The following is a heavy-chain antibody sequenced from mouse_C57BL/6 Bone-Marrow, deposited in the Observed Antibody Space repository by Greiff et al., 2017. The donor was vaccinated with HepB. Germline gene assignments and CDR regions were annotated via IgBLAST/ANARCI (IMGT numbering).Heavy chain of an antibody. CDR3: ARRGPYGSRDYFDY. D-gene: IGHD1-1*01. Sequence: QVQLQQSGAELVRPGTSVKMSCKASGYTFTNYWIGWAKQRPGHGLEWIGDIYPGGGYTNYNEKFKGKATLTADKSSSTAYMQFSSLTSEDSAIYYCARRGPYGSRDYFDYWGQGTTLTVSS. V-gene: IGHV1-63*01. J-gene: IGHJ2*01. CDR2: IYPGGGYT. CDR1: GYTFTNYW.